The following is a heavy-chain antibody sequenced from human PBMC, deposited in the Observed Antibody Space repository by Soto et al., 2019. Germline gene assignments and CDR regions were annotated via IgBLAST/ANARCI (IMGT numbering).Heavy chain of an antibody. CDR2: ISYDGSNK. CDR3: ARSQPHYYGSGSPIITTLYYYYGMDV. V-gene: IGHV3-30-3*01. D-gene: IGHD3-10*01. Sequence: QVQLVESGGGVVQPGRSLRLSCAASGFTFSSYAMHWVRQAPGKGLEWVAVISYDGSNKYYADSVKGRFTISRDNSKNTLYLQMNSLRAEDTAVYYCARSQPHYYGSGSPIITTLYYYYGMDVWGQGTTVTVSS. J-gene: IGHJ6*02. CDR1: GFTFSSYA.